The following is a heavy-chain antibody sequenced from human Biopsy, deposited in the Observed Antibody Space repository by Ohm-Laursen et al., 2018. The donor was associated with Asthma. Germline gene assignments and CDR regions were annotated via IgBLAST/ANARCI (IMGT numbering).Heavy chain of an antibody. CDR2: IYYSGTT. D-gene: IGHD6-13*01. J-gene: IGHJ6*02. V-gene: IGHV4-39*01. Sequence: SDTLSLTCSLSSGSGGYMRSGNYYWGWIRQPPGKGLEWIGGIYYSGTTYYNPSLESRVTVSADTSKNKFSLTLTSVTAADTAVYYCVRGSSSWHHGPFHYYYGLDVWGQGTTATVSS. CDR3: VRGSSSWHHGPFHYYYGLDV. CDR1: SGSGGYMRSGNYY.